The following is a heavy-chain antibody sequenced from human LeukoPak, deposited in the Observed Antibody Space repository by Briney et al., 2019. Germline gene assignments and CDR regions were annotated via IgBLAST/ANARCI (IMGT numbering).Heavy chain of an antibody. CDR1: GFTFSSYA. Sequence: PGGSLRLSCAASGFTFSSYAMSWVRQAPGKGLQWVSAISGSGGSTYYVDSVQGRSSISRDNSKNTLYLQINSLRAEDTAVYYCAKATLGSMVYYFDYWGRGTLVTVSS. D-gene: IGHD3-10*01. CDR3: AKATLGSMVYYFDY. V-gene: IGHV3-23*01. CDR2: ISGSGGST. J-gene: IGHJ4*02.